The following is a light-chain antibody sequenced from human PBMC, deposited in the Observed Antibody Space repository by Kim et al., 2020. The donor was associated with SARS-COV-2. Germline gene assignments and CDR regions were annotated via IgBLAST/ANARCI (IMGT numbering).Light chain of an antibody. CDR2: EAI. CDR3: QQYNSYWT. V-gene: IGKV1-5*03. J-gene: IGKJ1*01. Sequence: SAAVGDGVTITCRASQNINNGLAWYQQKPGKAPKLLIYEAIRLHTGVPSRFTGSGFGTEFTLTISSLQPDDFATYYCQQYNSYWTFGQGTKVDIK. CDR1: QNINNG.